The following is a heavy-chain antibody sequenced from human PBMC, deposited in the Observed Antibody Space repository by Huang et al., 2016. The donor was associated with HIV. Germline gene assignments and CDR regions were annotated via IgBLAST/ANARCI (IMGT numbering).Heavy chain of an antibody. J-gene: IGHJ6*02. D-gene: IGHD1-7*01. Sequence: VESGGRLVQPGGSIRLSCVGSTFTFGGCWVSWVRQCTGKGLEWVANIKQDESEKYYVESVKGRFNISRDNAKKVLFLEMNNVRVEDTATYYCATKTAAMDIWGQGTTVTVS. V-gene: IGHV3-7*01. CDR3: ATKTAAMDI. CDR2: IKQDESEK. CDR1: TFTFGGCW.